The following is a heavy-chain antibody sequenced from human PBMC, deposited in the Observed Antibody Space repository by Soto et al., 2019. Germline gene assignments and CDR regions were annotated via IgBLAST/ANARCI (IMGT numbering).Heavy chain of an antibody. V-gene: IGHV4-39*01. Sequence: SETLSLTCTVSGGSISSSSYYWGWIRQPPGKGLEWIGGIYYSGSTYYNPSLKSRVTISVDTSKNQFSLKLSSVTAADTAVYYCARLDWLEISFDYWGQGTLVTVSS. CDR1: GGSISSSSYY. D-gene: IGHD3-9*01. CDR3: ARLDWLEISFDY. J-gene: IGHJ4*02. CDR2: IYYSGST.